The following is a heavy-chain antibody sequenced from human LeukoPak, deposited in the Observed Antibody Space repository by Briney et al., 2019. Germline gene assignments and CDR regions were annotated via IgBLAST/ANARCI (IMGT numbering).Heavy chain of an antibody. CDR1: GGSISSGGYY. D-gene: IGHD6-13*01. J-gene: IGHJ4*02. CDR2: IYYSGST. V-gene: IGHV4-31*03. Sequence: KPSQTLSLTCTVSGGSISSGGYYWSWIRQHPGKGLEWIRYIYYSGSTYYNPSLKSRVTISVDTSKNQFSLKLSSVTAADTAVYYCARENGAAGIDYWGQGTLVTVSS. CDR3: ARENGAAGIDY.